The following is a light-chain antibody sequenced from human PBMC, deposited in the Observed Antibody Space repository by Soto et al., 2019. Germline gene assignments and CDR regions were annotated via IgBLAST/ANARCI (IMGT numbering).Light chain of an antibody. CDR2: DVS. CDR3: SSYTSSSPLAV. Sequence: QSALTQPASVSGSPGQSITISCTGASSDVGGYNYVSWYQQHPGEAPKLMIYDVSNRPSGVSNRFSGSKSGNTASLTISGLQAEDEADYYCSSYTSSSPLAVFGTGTKVTV. CDR1: SSDVGGYNY. V-gene: IGLV2-14*01. J-gene: IGLJ1*01.